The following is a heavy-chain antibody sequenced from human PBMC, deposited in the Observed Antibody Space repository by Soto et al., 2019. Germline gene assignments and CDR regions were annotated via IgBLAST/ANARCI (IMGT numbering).Heavy chain of an antibody. V-gene: IGHV4-34*01. J-gene: IGHJ4*02. D-gene: IGHD1-1*01. CDR2: INHSGST. CDR3: ARDTRYYFDY. CDR1: GGSFSGYY. Sequence: QVQLQQWGAGLLKPSETLSLTCAVYGGSFSGYYWSWIRQPPGKGLEWIGEINHSGSTNYNPSLKSRVTISVDTSKNQFFLKLSSVTAADTAVYYCARDTRYYFDYWGQGTLVTVSS.